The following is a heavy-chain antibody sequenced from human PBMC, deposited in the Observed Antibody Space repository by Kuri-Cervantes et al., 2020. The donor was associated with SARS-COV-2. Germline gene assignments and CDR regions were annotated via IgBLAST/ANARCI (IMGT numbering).Heavy chain of an antibody. V-gene: IGHV1-2*04. CDR2: INPNSGGT. Sequence: ASVKDSCKASGYTFTGYYMHWVRQAPGQGLEWMGWINPNSGGTNYAQKFQGWVTMTRDTYISTAYMELSRLRSDDTAVYYCARGIGDMSNFSNWFDPWGQGTLVTVSS. J-gene: IGHJ5*02. D-gene: IGHD2-21*01. CDR3: ARGIGDMSNFSNWFDP. CDR1: GYTFTGYY.